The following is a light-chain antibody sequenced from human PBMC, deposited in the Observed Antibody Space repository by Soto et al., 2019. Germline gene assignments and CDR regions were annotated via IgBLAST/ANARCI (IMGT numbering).Light chain of an antibody. CDR1: SSDVGGYNY. CDR3: SSYTSSSTLEGYV. V-gene: IGLV2-14*01. CDR2: EVS. J-gene: IGLJ1*01. Sequence: QSALTQPASVSGSPGQSITISCTGTSSDVGGYNYVSWYQQHPSKAPKLMIYEVSNRPSGVSNRFSGSKSGNTASLTISGLQAEDEADYYCSSYTSSSTLEGYVFGTGTKLTVL.